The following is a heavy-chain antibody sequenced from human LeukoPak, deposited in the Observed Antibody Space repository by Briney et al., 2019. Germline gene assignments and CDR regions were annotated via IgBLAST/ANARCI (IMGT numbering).Heavy chain of an antibody. J-gene: IGHJ2*01. CDR2: ISGDGSTT. D-gene: IGHD3-22*01. CDR3: AKRSKGGDSTGYYYYFDL. CDR1: GFTFSSYW. Sequence: GGPLRLSCAASGFTFSSYWMHWVRQAPGKGLVWVSLISGDGSTTIYADSVKGRFTISRDNAKNTLFLQMNSLRAEDTAVYYCAKRSKGGDSTGYYYYFDLWGRGTLVTVSS. V-gene: IGHV3-74*01.